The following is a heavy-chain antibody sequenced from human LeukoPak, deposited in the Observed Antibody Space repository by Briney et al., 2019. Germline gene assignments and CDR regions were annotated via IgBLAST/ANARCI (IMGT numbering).Heavy chain of an antibody. V-gene: IGHV1-24*01. J-gene: IGHJ3*02. CDR1: GYTLTELS. CDR2: YDPEDGET. D-gene: IGHD7-27*01. CDR3: APFWGSAFDI. Sequence: ASVKVSCKVSGYTLTELSMHGVRQAPGKGLVWMGGYDPEDGETIYAQKFQGRVTMTEDTSTDTAYMGLSSLRSEDTAVYYCAPFWGSAFDIWGQGTMVTVSS.